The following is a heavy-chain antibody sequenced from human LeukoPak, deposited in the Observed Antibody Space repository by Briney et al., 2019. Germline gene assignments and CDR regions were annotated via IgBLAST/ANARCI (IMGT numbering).Heavy chain of an antibody. CDR3: ARATAAGTEWFDP. CDR1: GYTYTSYG. CDR2: ISAYNGNT. V-gene: IGHV1-18*01. J-gene: IGHJ5*02. D-gene: IGHD6-13*01. Sequence: ASVKASCKASGYTYTSYGISWVRQAPGQGLEWMGWISAYNGNTNYAQKLQGRVTMTTDTSTSTAYMELRSLRSDDTAVYYCARATAAGTEWFDPWGQGTLVTVSS.